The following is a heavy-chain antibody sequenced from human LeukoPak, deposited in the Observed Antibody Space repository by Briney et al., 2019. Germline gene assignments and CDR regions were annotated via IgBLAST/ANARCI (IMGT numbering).Heavy chain of an antibody. J-gene: IGHJ4*02. V-gene: IGHV1-18*01. D-gene: IGHD6-13*01. CDR2: ISAYNGNT. CDR3: AREAWEQQQPDY. Sequence: ASVKVSCKASGYTFTSYGITWVRQAPGQGLEWMGWISAYNGNTNYAQKLQGRVTMTTNTSTSTAYMEPRSLRSDDTAVYYCAREAWEQQQPDYWGQGTLVTVSS. CDR1: GYTFTSYG.